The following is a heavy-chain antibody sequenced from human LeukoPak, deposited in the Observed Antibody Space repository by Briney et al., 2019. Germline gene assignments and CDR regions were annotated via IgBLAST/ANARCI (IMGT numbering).Heavy chain of an antibody. J-gene: IGHJ4*02. CDR3: AREGLYYGSSFDY. Sequence: GGSLRLSCAASGFTFSTYWMHWVRQVPGKGLVWVSRINNEGGSTSYADFVKGRFTISRDNAKNTLYLQMNSLRAEDTAVYHCAREGLYYGSSFDYWGQGTLVTVYS. D-gene: IGHD3-3*01. V-gene: IGHV3-74*01. CDR2: INNEGGST. CDR1: GFTFSTYW.